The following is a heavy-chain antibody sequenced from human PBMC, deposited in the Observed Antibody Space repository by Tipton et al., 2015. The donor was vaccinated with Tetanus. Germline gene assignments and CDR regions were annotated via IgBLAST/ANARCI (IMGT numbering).Heavy chain of an antibody. V-gene: IGHV4-59*01. CDR2: IYYSGST. CDR3: ARAKRGHAFDI. D-gene: IGHD3-16*01. CDR1: GGSISNYY. Sequence: TLSLTCTVSGGSISNYYWSWIRQPPGKGLEWIGYIYYSGSTNYNPSLKSRVTISVDTSKNQFSLKLTSVTAADTAVYYCARAKRGHAFDIWGQGTMVTVSS. J-gene: IGHJ3*02.